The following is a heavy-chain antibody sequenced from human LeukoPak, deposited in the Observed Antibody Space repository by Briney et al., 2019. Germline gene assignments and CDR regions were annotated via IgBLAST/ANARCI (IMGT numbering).Heavy chain of an antibody. J-gene: IGHJ5*02. Sequence: ASVKVSCKASGYTFTGYYMHWVRQAPGQGLEWMGWINPNSGGTNYAQKFQGRVTITADKSTSTAYMELSSLRSEDTAVYYCARDEYSYGYKPWFDPWGQGTLVTVSS. CDR3: ARDEYSYGYKPWFDP. CDR1: GYTFTGYY. CDR2: INPNSGGT. V-gene: IGHV1-2*02. D-gene: IGHD5-18*01.